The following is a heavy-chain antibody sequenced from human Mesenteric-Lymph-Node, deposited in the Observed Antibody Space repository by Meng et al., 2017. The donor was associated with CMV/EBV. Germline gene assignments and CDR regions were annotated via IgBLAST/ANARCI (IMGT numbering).Heavy chain of an antibody. CDR3: AGFDLDAFEI. V-gene: IGHV3-23*01. CDR2: VRATDGNT. J-gene: IGHJ3*02. Sequence: GESLKISCAASGFTFTNYVMNWVRQAPGKGLEWVSTVRATDGNTFYADSVKGRFTISRDNSKNTLYLQMNSLRAEDTALYYCAGFDLDAFEIWGHGTMVTVSS. CDR1: GFTFTNYV.